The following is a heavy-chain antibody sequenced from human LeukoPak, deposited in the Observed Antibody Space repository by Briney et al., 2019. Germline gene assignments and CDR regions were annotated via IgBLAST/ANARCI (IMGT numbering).Heavy chain of an antibody. Sequence: PGRSLRLSCAASGFTFSSYGMHWVRQAPGKGLEWVAVISYDGSNKYYTDSVKGRFTISRDNSKNTLYLQMNSLRAEDTAVYYCVRDSSSLYWGQGTLVTVSS. D-gene: IGHD2-2*01. CDR3: VRDSSSLY. CDR2: ISYDGSNK. J-gene: IGHJ4*02. V-gene: IGHV3-30*03. CDR1: GFTFSSYG.